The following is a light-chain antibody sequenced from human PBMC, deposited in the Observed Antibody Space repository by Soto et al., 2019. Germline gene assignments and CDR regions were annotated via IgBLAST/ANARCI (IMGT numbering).Light chain of an antibody. CDR3: QQYDNLPWT. CDR1: QDISNY. V-gene: IGKV1-33*01. Sequence: DIQMTQSPSSLSASVGDRVTITCQARQDISNYLNWYQQKPGKAPKLLIYDASNVETGVPSRFSGSGSGTDFTFTISSLQPEDIATYYCQQYDNLPWTFGQGTKVEIK. CDR2: DAS. J-gene: IGKJ1*01.